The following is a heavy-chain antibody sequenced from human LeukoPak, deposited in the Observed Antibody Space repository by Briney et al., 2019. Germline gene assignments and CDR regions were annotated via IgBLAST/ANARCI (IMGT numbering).Heavy chain of an antibody. CDR1: GFTFSTYA. Sequence: GGSLRLSCAASGFTFSTYAMSWVRQAPGKGLEWVSAIGGSGTPTYYADSVKGRFTISRDNSKNTLYLRMSSLRAEDTAIYYCGTDAYGDSYGYWGQGTLVTVS. CDR2: IGGSGTPT. V-gene: IGHV3-23*01. J-gene: IGHJ4*02. D-gene: IGHD4-17*01. CDR3: GTDAYGDSYGY.